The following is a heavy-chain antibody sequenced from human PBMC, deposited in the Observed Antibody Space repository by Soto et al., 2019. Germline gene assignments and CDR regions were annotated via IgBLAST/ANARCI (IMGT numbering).Heavy chain of an antibody. Sequence: SLILSCVASGFSFSNYNMNWVRQAPGKGLEWVSYITDSSDTVHYADSVRGRFTISRDNAESSLYLQMNSLRDEDTAVYFCARDFGHGYYLDYWGRGTLVTVSS. V-gene: IGHV3-48*02. CDR3: ARDFGHGYYLDY. D-gene: IGHD3-3*01. J-gene: IGHJ4*02. CDR1: GFSFSNYN. CDR2: ITDSSDTV.